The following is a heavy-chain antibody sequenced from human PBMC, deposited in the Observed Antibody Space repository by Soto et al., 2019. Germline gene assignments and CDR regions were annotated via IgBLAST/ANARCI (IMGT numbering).Heavy chain of an antibody. D-gene: IGHD5-12*01. J-gene: IGHJ3*02. CDR1: GFTFSSYG. V-gene: IGHV3-30*18. Sequence: GGSLRLSCAASGFTFSSYGMHWVRQAPGKGLEWVAVISYDGSNKYYADSVKGRFTISRDNSKNTLYLQMNSLRAEDTAVYYCAKDLYGGYHDAFDIWGQGTMVTVSS. CDR2: ISYDGSNK. CDR3: AKDLYGGYHDAFDI.